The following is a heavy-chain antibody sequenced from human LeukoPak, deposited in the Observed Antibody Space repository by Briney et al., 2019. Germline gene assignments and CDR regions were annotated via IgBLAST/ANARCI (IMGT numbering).Heavy chain of an antibody. V-gene: IGHV4-38-2*02. CDR2: IYHSGST. Sequence: SETLSLTCTVSGYSISSGFYWGWIRQPPGKGLEWIGSIYHSGSTYYNPSLKSRVTISLDTSKNQFSLKLNSVTAADTAVYYSARDFFLPAAATYYFDYWGQGTLVTVSS. CDR1: GYSISSGFY. J-gene: IGHJ4*02. D-gene: IGHD6-13*01. CDR3: ARDFFLPAAATYYFDY.